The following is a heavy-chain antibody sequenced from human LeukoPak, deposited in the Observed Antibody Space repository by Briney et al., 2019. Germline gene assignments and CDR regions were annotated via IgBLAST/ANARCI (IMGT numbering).Heavy chain of an antibody. Sequence: SETLSLTCAVYGGSFSGYYWSWIRQPPGKGLEWIGEINHSGSTNYNPSLKSRVTISVDTSKNQFSLKLSSATAADTAVYYCARGELVTPFDYWGQGTLVTVSS. CDR1: GGSFSGYY. D-gene: IGHD4-23*01. V-gene: IGHV4-34*01. J-gene: IGHJ4*02. CDR2: INHSGST. CDR3: ARGELVTPFDY.